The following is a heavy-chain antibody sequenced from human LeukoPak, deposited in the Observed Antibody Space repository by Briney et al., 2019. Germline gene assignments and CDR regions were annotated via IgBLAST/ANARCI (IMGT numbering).Heavy chain of an antibody. CDR3: AKEKNTMVRGVIIPPPPFDP. CDR1: GFTFTSYW. Sequence: GGSLRLSCAASGFTFTSYWMSWVRQAPGQGLEWVANIKQDGSEIYYVDSVKGRFTIPRDNSKNTLYLQMNSLRAEDTAVYYCAKEKNTMVRGVIIPPPPFDPWGQGTLVTVSS. V-gene: IGHV3-7*03. CDR2: IKQDGSEI. D-gene: IGHD3-10*01. J-gene: IGHJ5*02.